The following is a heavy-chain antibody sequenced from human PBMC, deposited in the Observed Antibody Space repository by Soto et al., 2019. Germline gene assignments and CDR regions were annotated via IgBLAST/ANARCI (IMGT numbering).Heavy chain of an antibody. Sequence: GGSLRLSCAASGFTFSSYWMSWVRQAPGKGLEWVANIKQVGSEKYYVDSVKGRFTISRDNAENSLYLQMNSLRAEDRAVYYCAAYYYGSGKFDYWGQGTLVTVSS. CDR3: AAYYYGSGKFDY. J-gene: IGHJ4*02. CDR1: GFTFSSYW. CDR2: IKQVGSEK. V-gene: IGHV3-7*03. D-gene: IGHD3-10*01.